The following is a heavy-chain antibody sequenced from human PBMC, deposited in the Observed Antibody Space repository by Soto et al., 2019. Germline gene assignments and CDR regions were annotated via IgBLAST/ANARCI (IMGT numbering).Heavy chain of an antibody. CDR3: PGLTDYDSSGYELVIDY. V-gene: IGHV4-39*01. J-gene: IGHJ4*02. CDR1: GGSSSSSSYY. CDR2: IYYSGST. Sequence: PSETLSRTCTVSGGSSSSSSYYWGWIRQPPGKGLEWIGSIYYSGSTYYNPSLKSRVTISVDTSKNQFSLKLSSVTAADTAVYYCPGLTDYDSSGYELVIDYWGQGTLVTVSS. D-gene: IGHD3-22*01.